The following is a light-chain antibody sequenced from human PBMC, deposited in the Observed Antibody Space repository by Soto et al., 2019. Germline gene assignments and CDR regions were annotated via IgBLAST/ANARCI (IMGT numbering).Light chain of an antibody. V-gene: IGKV1-5*01. CDR3: QQYESHPSFT. CDR1: QTISIW. CDR2: DVS. Sequence: DIQMTQSPSTLSASVGDRVTITCRASQTISIWLAWYQQKPGKAPKLLIYDVSNLESGVPSRFSGSGSATEFTLTISSLQPDDFATYYCQQYESHPSFTFGQGTKLEIE. J-gene: IGKJ2*01.